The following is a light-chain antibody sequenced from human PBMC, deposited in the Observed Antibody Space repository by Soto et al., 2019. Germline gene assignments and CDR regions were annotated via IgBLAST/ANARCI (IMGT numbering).Light chain of an antibody. CDR1: QSVSNNS. J-gene: IGKJ1*01. CDR3: KQYGSSGT. V-gene: IGKV3-20*01. CDR2: GAS. Sequence: EFVLTQSPGTLSLSPGQRATLSCRASQSVSNNSLAWYQQKPGQAPRLLISGASNRATGIPDRFSGSGCGTDCTIIISRLEPEDFAVYYCKQYGSSGTFGQGTKVEIK.